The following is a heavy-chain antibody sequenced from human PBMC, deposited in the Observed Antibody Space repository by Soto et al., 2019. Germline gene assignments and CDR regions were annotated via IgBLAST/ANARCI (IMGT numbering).Heavy chain of an antibody. Sequence: SETLSLTCAVSGGSISSGGYSWSWIRQPPGKGLEWIGYIYHSGSTYYNPSLKSRVTISVDTSKNQFSLKLSSVTAADTALYYCARRYCISTSCYTKYYFDYWGQGTLVTVSS. J-gene: IGHJ4*02. CDR1: GGSISSGGYS. CDR2: IYHSGST. CDR3: ARRYCISTSCYTKYYFDY. V-gene: IGHV4-30-2*01. D-gene: IGHD2-2*02.